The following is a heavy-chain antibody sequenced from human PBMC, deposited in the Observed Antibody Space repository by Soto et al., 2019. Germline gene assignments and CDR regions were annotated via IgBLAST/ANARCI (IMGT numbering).Heavy chain of an antibody. D-gene: IGHD6-19*01. Sequence: GGSLRLSCAASGFTSSSYAMSWVRQAPGKGLEWVSAISGSGGSTYYADSVKGRFTISRDNSKNTLYPQMNSLRAEDTAVYYCAKACQQWLGRGAFDIWGQGTMVTVSS. CDR3: AKACQQWLGRGAFDI. CDR2: ISGSGGST. V-gene: IGHV3-23*01. J-gene: IGHJ3*02. CDR1: GFTSSSYA.